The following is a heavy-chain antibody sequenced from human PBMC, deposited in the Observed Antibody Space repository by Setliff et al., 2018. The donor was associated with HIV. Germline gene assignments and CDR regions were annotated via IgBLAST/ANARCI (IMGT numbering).Heavy chain of an antibody. CDR1: GFTFSNSW. J-gene: IGHJ4*02. D-gene: IGHD6-19*01. Sequence: GGSLRLSCAASGFTFSNSWMSWVRQAPGKGLEFVANIKEDGSVTNYVDSVKGRFTISRDNAKNLVFLQMSSLRAEDTAAYYCARDPGSSSFDYWGQGTPVTVSS. V-gene: IGHV3-7*03. CDR3: ARDPGSSSFDY. CDR2: IKEDGSVT.